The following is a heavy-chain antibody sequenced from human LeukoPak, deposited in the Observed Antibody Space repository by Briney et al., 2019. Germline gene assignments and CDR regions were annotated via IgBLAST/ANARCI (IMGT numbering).Heavy chain of an antibody. V-gene: IGHV6-1*01. J-gene: IGHJ6*02. D-gene: IGHD6-6*01. CDR3: ARAPLAARTLYYYYYGMDV. CDR1: GDSVSSNSAA. CDR2: TYYRSRWYN. Sequence: PSQTLSLTSAISGDSVSSNSAAWNWIRQSPSRGLEWLGRTYYRSRWYNDYAVSVKSRIAIDPDTSKNQFSLQLNSVTPEDTAVYYCARAPLAARTLYYYYYGMDVWGQGTTVTVSS.